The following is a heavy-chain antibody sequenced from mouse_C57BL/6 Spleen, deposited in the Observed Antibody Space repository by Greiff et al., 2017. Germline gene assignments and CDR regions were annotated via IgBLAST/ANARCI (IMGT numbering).Heavy chain of an antibody. V-gene: IGHV5-6*01. Sequence: EVKLVESGGDLVKPGGSLKLSCAASGFTFSSYGMSWVRQTPDKRLEWVATISSGGSYTYYPDSVKGRFTISRDNAKNTLYLQMSSLKSEDTAMYYCARHYYGSSAWCAYRGQGTLVTVSA. CDR3: ARHYYGSSAWCAY. J-gene: IGHJ3*01. CDR1: GFTFSSYG. CDR2: ISSGGSYT. D-gene: IGHD1-1*01.